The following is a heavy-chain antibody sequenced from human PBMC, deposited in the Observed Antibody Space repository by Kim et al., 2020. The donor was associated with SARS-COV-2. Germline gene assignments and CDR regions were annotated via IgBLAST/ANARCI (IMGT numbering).Heavy chain of an antibody. CDR2: INAGNGNT. J-gene: IGHJ6*02. D-gene: IGHD3-10*01. CDR1: GYTFTSYA. Sequence: ASVKVSCKASGYTFTSYAMHWVRRAPGQRLEWMGWINAGNGNTKYSQKLQGRVTITRDTSASTAYMELSSLRSEDTAVYYCARDHGSGSYYLNSYYYYGMDVWGQGTTVTVSS. CDR3: ARDHGSGSYYLNSYYYYGMDV. V-gene: IGHV1-3*01.